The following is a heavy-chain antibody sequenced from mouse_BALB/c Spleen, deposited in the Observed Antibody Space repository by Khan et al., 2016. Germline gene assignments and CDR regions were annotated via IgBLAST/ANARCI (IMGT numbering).Heavy chain of an antibody. CDR1: GFTFSSYT. CDR3: TRDSSGGFAY. V-gene: IGHV5-6-4*01. CDR2: ISSGGNYT. D-gene: IGHD3-1*01. Sequence: EVQLQESGGGLVKPGGSLKLSCAASGFTFSSYTMSWVRQTPEKRLEWVATISSGGNYTYYPDTVKGRFTISSDNAKNTLYLQMSSLKSEDTAMYYCTRDSSGGFAYWGQGTLVTVSA. J-gene: IGHJ3*01.